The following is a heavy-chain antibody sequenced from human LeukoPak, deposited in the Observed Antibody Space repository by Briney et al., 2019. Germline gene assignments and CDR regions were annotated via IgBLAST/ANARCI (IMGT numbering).Heavy chain of an antibody. V-gene: IGHV4-59*01. CDR1: GGSISSYY. Sequence: PSETLSLTCTVSGGSISSYYWSWIRQPPGKGLEWIGYIYYSGSTNYNPSLKSRVTISVDTSKNQFSLKLSSVTAADTVVYYCARALGVGATGGFDYWGQGTLVTVSS. CDR2: IYYSGST. D-gene: IGHD1-26*01. CDR3: ARALGVGATGGFDY. J-gene: IGHJ4*02.